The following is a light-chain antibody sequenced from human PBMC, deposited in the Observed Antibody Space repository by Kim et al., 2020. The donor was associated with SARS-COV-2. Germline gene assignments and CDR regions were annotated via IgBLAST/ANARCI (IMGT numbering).Light chain of an antibody. CDR3: QQYYSYPFT. J-gene: IGKJ3*01. Sequence: AIRITQSPSSLSASTGDRVTITCRASQCISSYLAWYQQKPGKAPKLLIYAASTLQSGVPSRFSGSGSGTDFTLTISCLQSEDFATYYCQQYYSYPFTFGPGTKVDIK. CDR2: AAS. V-gene: IGKV1-8*01. CDR1: QCISSY.